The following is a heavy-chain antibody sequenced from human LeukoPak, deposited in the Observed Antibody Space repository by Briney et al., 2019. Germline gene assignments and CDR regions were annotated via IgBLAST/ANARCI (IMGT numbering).Heavy chain of an antibody. V-gene: IGHV4-59*12. J-gene: IGHJ4*02. Sequence: SETLSLTCTVSGGSISSYYWSWIRQPPGKGLEWIGFIFYSGTTNYNPSLKSRVTISVDTSKNQFSLKLSSVTAADTAVYYCARRGYSYGPSPGVVYWGQGTLVTVSS. D-gene: IGHD5-18*01. CDR1: GGSISSYY. CDR2: IFYSGTT. CDR3: ARRGYSYGPSPGVVY.